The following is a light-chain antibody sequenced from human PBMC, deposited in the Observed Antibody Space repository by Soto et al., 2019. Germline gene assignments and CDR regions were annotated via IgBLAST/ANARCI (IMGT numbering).Light chain of an antibody. V-gene: IGKV3-20*01. Sequence: EIVLTQSPGTLSLSPGERATLSCRASQSVNSSYLAWYQQKPGQAPRLPIYGASIRATGIPDRFSGSGSGTGFTLTISRLEPEDFAVYYCQQYDSSPLTFGQGTKVEIK. CDR1: QSVNSSY. J-gene: IGKJ1*01. CDR3: QQYDSSPLT. CDR2: GAS.